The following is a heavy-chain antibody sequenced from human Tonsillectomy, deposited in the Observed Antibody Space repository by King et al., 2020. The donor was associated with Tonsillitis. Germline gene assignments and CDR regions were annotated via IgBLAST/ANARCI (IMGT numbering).Heavy chain of an antibody. D-gene: IGHD1-26*01. J-gene: IGHJ4*02. CDR2: IYYSGST. CDR3: ACNLVGARFDLY. Sequence: QLQESGPGLVKPSGTLSLSCTVSGGSITSTSYYWVWIRQPPGKGLEWIGSIYYSGSTYYNPSLKSRVTISVDTSKNQFSLRLGSVTAADTAVYFCACNLVGARFDLYWGQGTLVTVSS. CDR1: GGSITSTSYY. V-gene: IGHV4-39*01.